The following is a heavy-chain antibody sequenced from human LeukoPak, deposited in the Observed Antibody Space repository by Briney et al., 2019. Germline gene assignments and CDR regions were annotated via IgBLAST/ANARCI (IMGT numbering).Heavy chain of an antibody. D-gene: IGHD5-18*01. CDR3: ARREKYTYGA. J-gene: IGHJ5*01. Sequence: PSETLSLTCAVYGGSFSDYYWNWIRQPPGKGLEWIGEINHSGSTNYNPSLKSRVTISVDTSKNQFSLKINSVTAADTAVYYCARREKYTYGAWGHGNLVTVSS. V-gene: IGHV4-34*01. CDR2: INHSGST. CDR1: GGSFSDYY.